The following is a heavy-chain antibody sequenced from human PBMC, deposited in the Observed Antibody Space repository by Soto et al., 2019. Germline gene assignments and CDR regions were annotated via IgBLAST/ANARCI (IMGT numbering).Heavy chain of an antibody. V-gene: IGHV3-23*01. CDR3: AKGSVVGADYSYGMDV. D-gene: IGHD2-2*01. J-gene: IGHJ6*02. CDR1: GFTFSSYG. CDR2: VSGSGGSV. Sequence: LRLSCAAAGFTFSSYGMSWVRQAPGKGLEWVSAVSGSGGSVYYADSVRGRFTISRDNSKNTLYLQVNSLRAEDTAIYYCAKGSVVGADYSYGMDVWGQGTTVTVSS.